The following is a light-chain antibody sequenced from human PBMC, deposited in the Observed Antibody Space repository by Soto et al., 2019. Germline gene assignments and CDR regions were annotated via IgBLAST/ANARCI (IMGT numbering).Light chain of an antibody. Sequence: QSALTQPASASGSPGQSITISCTGTSSDVGSDNLVSWYQQHPGKAPKLMIYEGSKRPSGVSNRFSGSKSGNTASLTISGLQAEDEADYYCCSYAGSSTAIFGGGTKLTVL. CDR1: SSDVGSDNL. CDR3: CSYAGSSTAI. J-gene: IGLJ2*01. CDR2: EGS. V-gene: IGLV2-23*01.